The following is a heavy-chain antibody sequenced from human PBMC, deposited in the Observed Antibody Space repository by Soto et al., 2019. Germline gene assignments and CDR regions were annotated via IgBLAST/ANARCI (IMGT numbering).Heavy chain of an antibody. CDR3: ARADYYDRSGYLLPCGY. J-gene: IGHJ4*02. V-gene: IGHV1-8*01. D-gene: IGHD3-22*01. CDR1: GYTFTSYD. Sequence: ASVKVSCTASGYTFTSYDINWVRQATGQGLEWMGWMNPNSGNTGYAQKFQGRVTMTRNTSISTAYMELSSLRSEDTAVYYCARADYYDRSGYLLPCGYWGQGTLVTVSS. CDR2: MNPNSGNT.